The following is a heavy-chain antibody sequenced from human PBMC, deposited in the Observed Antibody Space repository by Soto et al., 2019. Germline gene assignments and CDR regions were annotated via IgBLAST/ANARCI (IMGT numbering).Heavy chain of an antibody. V-gene: IGHV5-51*01. CDR1: GYRFTSSW. D-gene: IGHD5-12*01. Sequence: GESLKISCQGSGYRFTSSWIGWVRLLPGTGMEWMGIIYPGDSDTRYSPSFQGQVTISADKSISTAYLQWSSLKASDTAMYYCSRLLGTYYSGYDWGSYVMDVSGQGTKVTVS. CDR2: IYPGDSDT. CDR3: SRLLGTYYSGYDWGSYVMDV. J-gene: IGHJ6*02.